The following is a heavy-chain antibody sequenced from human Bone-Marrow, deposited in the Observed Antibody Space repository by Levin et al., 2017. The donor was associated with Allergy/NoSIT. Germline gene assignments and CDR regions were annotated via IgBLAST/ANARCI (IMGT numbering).Heavy chain of an antibody. CDR1: GGAITSSTYY. CDR3: AKEEQLVAGYGMDV. J-gene: IGHJ6*02. D-gene: IGHD6-6*01. CDR2: IYYSGST. Sequence: PSETLSLTCTVSGGAITSSTYYWGWIRQPPGKGLEWIGSIYYSGSTYYNPSLKSRVTISVDTSKNQFSLKMRSVTAADTAVYYCAKEEQLVAGYGMDVWGQGTTVTVPS. V-gene: IGHV4-39*07.